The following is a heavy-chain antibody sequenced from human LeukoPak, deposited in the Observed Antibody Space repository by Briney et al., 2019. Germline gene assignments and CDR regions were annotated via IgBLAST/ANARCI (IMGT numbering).Heavy chain of an antibody. CDR2: ISSSSSYI. CDR3: ARRHGGIDAFDI. CDR1: GFTFSSYS. Sequence: GGSLRLSCAASGFTFSSYSMNWVRQTPGKGLEWVSSISSSSSYIYYADSVKGRFTISRDNAKNSLYLQMNSLRAEDTAVYYCARRHGGIDAFDIWGQGTMVTVSS. V-gene: IGHV3-21*01. J-gene: IGHJ3*02. D-gene: IGHD4-23*01.